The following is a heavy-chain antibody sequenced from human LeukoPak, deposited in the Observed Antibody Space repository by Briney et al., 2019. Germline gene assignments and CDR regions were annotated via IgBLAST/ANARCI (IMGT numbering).Heavy chain of an antibody. CDR2: IYYSGST. D-gene: IGHD3-3*01. CDR1: GGSISSSSYY. Sequence: SETLSLTCTVSGGSISSSSYYWGWIRQPPGKGLEWIGSIYYSGSTYYNPSLKSRVTISVDTSKNQFSLKLSSVTAADTAVYYCASSPADITIFGVVTRYYLDYWGQGTLVTVSS. J-gene: IGHJ4*02. CDR3: ASSPADITIFGVVTRYYLDY. V-gene: IGHV4-39*01.